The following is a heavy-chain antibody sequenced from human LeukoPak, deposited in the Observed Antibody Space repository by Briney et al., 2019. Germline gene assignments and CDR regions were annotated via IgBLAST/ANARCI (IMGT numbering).Heavy chain of an antibody. CDR1: GFTFNNYW. Sequence: GGSLRLSCAASGFTFNNYWMSWVRQAPGKGLEWVANIKRDGSEKYYVDSVKGRFTISRDNAKNSLYLQMNSLRAEDTAVYYCAEGIQVGHWGQGTLVTVSS. CDR2: IKRDGSEK. CDR3: AEGIQVGH. J-gene: IGHJ5*02. D-gene: IGHD5-18*01. V-gene: IGHV3-7*01.